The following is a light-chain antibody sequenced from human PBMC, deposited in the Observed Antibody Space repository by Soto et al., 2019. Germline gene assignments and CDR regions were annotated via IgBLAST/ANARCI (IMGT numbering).Light chain of an antibody. J-gene: IGLJ2*01. Sequence: QSALTQPASVSGSPGQSITIFCTGTSSDVGGYDYVSWYQQHPDKAPKLMIYEVTNRPSGVSNRFSGSKSGNTASLTISGLQAEDEADYYCASYARGSTLVVFGGGTKVTVL. V-gene: IGLV2-14*01. CDR2: EVT. CDR3: ASYARGSTLVV. CDR1: SSDVGGYDY.